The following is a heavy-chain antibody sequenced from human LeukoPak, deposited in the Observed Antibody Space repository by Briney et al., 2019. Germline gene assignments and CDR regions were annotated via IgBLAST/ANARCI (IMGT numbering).Heavy chain of an antibody. CDR1: GGSFSGYY. CDR3: ARGGDIAVAGTCFDY. V-gene: IGHV4-34*01. D-gene: IGHD6-19*01. CDR2: INHSGST. Sequence: SETLSLTCAVYGGSFSGYYWSWIRQPPGKGLEWIGEINHSGSTNYNPSLKSRVTISVDTSKNQFSLKLSSVTAADTAVYYCARGGDIAVAGTCFDYWGQGTLVTVSS. J-gene: IGHJ4*02.